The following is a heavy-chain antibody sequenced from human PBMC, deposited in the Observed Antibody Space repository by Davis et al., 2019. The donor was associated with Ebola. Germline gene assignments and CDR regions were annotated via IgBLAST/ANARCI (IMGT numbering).Heavy chain of an antibody. J-gene: IGHJ6*02. CDR3: AKDSSSSSHYYYGMDV. V-gene: IGHV1-46*01. CDR1: GYTFTSYY. CDR2: INPSGGST. Sequence: ASVKVSCKASGYTFTSYYMHWVRQAPGQGLEWMGIINPSGGSTSYAQKFQGRVTMTRDTSTSTVYMELSSLRAEDTALYYCAKDSSSSSHYYYGMDVWGQGTTVTVSS. D-gene: IGHD6-13*01.